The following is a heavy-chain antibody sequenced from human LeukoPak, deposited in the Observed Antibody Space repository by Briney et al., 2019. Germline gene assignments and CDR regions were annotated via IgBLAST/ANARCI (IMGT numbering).Heavy chain of an antibody. Sequence: SETLSLTCAVSGGSISSGGYSWSWIRQPPGKGLEWIGYIYHSGSTYYNPSLKGRVTISVDRSKNQFSLKLSSVTAADTAVYYCARTSIAARRANAFDIWGQGTMVTVSS. D-gene: IGHD6-6*01. CDR2: IYHSGST. J-gene: IGHJ3*02. V-gene: IGHV4-30-2*01. CDR1: GGSISSGGYS. CDR3: ARTSIAARRANAFDI.